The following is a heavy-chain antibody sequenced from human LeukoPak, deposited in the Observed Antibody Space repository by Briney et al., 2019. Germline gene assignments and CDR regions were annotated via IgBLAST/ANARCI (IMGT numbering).Heavy chain of an antibody. J-gene: IGHJ6*03. D-gene: IGHD1-7*01. CDR2: INHSGST. CDR1: GGSFSGYC. V-gene: IGHV4-34*01. CDR3: ARNNWNSLMGGYYYYYMDV. Sequence: SETLSLTCAVYGGSFSGYCWSWIRQPPGKGLEWIGEINHSGSTNYNPSLKSRVTISVDTSKNQFSLKLSSVTAADTAVYYCARNNWNSLMGGYYYYYMDVWGKGTTVTVSS.